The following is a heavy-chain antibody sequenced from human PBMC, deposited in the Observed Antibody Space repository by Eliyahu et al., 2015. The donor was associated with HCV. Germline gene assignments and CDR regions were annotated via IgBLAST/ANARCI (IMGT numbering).Heavy chain of an antibody. CDR3: ASGGGGIAVAGTGGWFDP. D-gene: IGHD6-19*01. Sequence: QVQLQESGPGLVKPSETLSLTCTVPGGSITTYYWSWXRQPPGKGLEWIGYIHYSGSANYNPSLKXRVTISVDTSKNQFSLNLTSVTAADTAVYYCASGGGGIAVAGTGGWFDPWGQGTLVTVSS. V-gene: IGHV4-59*01. J-gene: IGHJ5*02. CDR1: GGSITTYY. CDR2: IHYSGSA.